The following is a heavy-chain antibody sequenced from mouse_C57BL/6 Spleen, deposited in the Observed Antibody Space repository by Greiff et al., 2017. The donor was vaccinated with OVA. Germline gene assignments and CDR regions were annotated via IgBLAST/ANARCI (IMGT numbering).Heavy chain of an antibody. CDR3: ARSRVRSYFDY. Sequence: QVQLQQPGAELVRPGTSVKLSCKASGYTFTSYWMHWVKQRPGQGLEWIGVIDPSDSYTNYNQKFKGKATLTVDTSSSTAYMQLSSLTSEDSAVYYCARSRVRSYFDYWGQGTTLTVSS. CDR1: GYTFTSYW. CDR2: IDPSDSYT. V-gene: IGHV1-59*01. J-gene: IGHJ2*01. D-gene: IGHD1-1*01.